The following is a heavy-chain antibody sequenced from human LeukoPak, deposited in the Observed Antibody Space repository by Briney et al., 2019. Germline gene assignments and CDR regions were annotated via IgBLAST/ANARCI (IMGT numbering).Heavy chain of an antibody. CDR3: ARDPFDWSFRRVFSFDI. Sequence: GASVKVSCKASGYTFTSYGISWVRQAPGQGLEWMGWISAYNGNTNYAQKLQGRVTMTTDTSTSTAYMELRSLRSDDTSVYYCARDPFDWSFRRVFSFDIWGQGTMVTISS. V-gene: IGHV1-18*01. J-gene: IGHJ3*02. CDR1: GYTFTSYG. D-gene: IGHD3-9*01. CDR2: ISAYNGNT.